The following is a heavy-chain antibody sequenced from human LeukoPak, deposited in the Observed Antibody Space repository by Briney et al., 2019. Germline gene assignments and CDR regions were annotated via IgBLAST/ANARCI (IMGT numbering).Heavy chain of an antibody. Sequence: GASVKVSCKASGGTFSSYAISWVRQAPGQGLEWMGRIIPILGIANYAQKFQGRVTITADKSTSTAYMELSSLRSEDTAVYYCASYCSSTSCYLRPMDVWGQGTTVTVSS. J-gene: IGHJ6*02. CDR1: GGTFSSYA. CDR2: IIPILGIA. D-gene: IGHD2-2*01. CDR3: ASYCSSTSCYLRPMDV. V-gene: IGHV1-69*04.